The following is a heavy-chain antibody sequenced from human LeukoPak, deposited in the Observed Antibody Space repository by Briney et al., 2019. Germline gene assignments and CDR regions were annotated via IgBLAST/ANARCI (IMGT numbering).Heavy chain of an antibody. CDR2: INPSGGST. CDR3: ARGLVVREVAPYYYYAMGV. CDR1: GYTFTSYY. Sequence: ASVKVSCKASGYTFTSYYMHWVRQAPGQGLEWMGIINPSGGSTTYAQKFQGRVTMTRDTSTSTVYMELSSLISEDTVVYYCARGLVVREVAPYYYYAMGVWGQGTTVTVSS. D-gene: IGHD3-10*01. J-gene: IGHJ6*02. V-gene: IGHV1-46*01.